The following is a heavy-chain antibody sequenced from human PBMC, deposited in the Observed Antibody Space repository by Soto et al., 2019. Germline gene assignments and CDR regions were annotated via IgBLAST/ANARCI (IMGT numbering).Heavy chain of an antibody. CDR2: ICYDGTQK. Sequence: GGSLRLSCAASGFTFSSYSMIWVRQAPGKGLEWLAAICYDGTQKYYADSVKGRFIISRDNSKKTLYLEMNSLRAEDTAVYYCARAGGTTVTGLWHFDSWGQGTLVTVSS. J-gene: IGHJ4*02. CDR1: GFTFSSYS. D-gene: IGHD4-17*01. V-gene: IGHV3-33*08. CDR3: ARAGGTTVTGLWHFDS.